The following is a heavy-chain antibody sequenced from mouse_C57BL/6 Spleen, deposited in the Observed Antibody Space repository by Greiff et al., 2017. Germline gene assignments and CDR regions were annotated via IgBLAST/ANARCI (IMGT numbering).Heavy chain of an antibody. D-gene: IGHD1-1*01. CDR2: IDPSDSYT. V-gene: IGHV1-59*01. CDR3: ARVGSSYDY. J-gene: IGHJ2*01. CDR1: GYTFTCYW. Sequence: QVQLQQPGAELVRPGTSVKLSCKSSGYTFTCYWMHWVKPRPGQGLEWIGVIDPSDSYTNYNQKFKGKATLTVDTSSSTAYMQLSSLTSEDSAVYYCARVGSSYDYWGQGTTLTVSS.